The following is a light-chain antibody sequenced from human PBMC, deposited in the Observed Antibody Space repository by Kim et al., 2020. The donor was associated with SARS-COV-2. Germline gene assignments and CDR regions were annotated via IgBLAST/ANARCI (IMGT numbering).Light chain of an antibody. Sequence: GLKVTISCSGSSSNIGNNYVSWYQQLPGTAPKLLIYDNNKRPSGIPDRFSGSKSGTSATLGITGLQTGDEADYYCGTWDSSLSGIVFGTGTKVTVL. J-gene: IGLJ1*01. CDR3: GTWDSSLSGIV. V-gene: IGLV1-51*01. CDR1: SSNIGNNY. CDR2: DNN.